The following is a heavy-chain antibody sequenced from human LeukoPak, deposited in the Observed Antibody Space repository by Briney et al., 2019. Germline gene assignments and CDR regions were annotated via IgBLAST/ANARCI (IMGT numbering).Heavy chain of an antibody. CDR2: IWYDGSNK. CDR1: GFTFTSYG. Sequence: GGSLRLSCAASGFTFTSYGMHWVRQAPGKGLEWVAVIWYDGSNKYYADSVKGRFTISRDNSKNTLYLQMNSLRAEDTAVYYCARDPVAAVRFDYWGQGTLVTVSS. J-gene: IGHJ4*02. D-gene: IGHD6-13*01. CDR3: ARDPVAAVRFDY. V-gene: IGHV3-33*01.